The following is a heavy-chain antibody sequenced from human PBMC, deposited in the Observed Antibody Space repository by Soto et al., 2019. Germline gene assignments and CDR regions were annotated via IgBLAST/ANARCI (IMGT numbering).Heavy chain of an antibody. Sequence: PGGSLRLSCADSEFTLSSYGMHWVRQAPGKGLEWVAVISYDGSNKYYADSVKGRFTISRDNSKNTLYLQMNSLRAEDTAVYYFAKGLVYCGQGTLVTVSS. CDR1: EFTLSSYG. D-gene: IGHD3-9*01. CDR3: AKGLVY. CDR2: ISYDGSNK. J-gene: IGHJ4*02. V-gene: IGHV3-30*18.